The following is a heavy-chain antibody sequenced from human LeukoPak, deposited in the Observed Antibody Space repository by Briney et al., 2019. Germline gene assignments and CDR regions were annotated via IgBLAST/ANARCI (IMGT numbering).Heavy chain of an antibody. CDR1: GYSISSGYY. D-gene: IGHD1-26*01. V-gene: IGHV4-38-2*02. J-gene: IGHJ4*02. CDR2: INHSGST. Sequence: PSETLSLTCTVSGYSISSGYYWGWIRQPPGKGLEWIGEINHSGSTNYNPSLKSRVTISVDTSKNQFSLKLSSVTAADTAVYYCAIRRLGVRGSLRFDYWGQGTLVTVSS. CDR3: AIRRLGVRGSLRFDY.